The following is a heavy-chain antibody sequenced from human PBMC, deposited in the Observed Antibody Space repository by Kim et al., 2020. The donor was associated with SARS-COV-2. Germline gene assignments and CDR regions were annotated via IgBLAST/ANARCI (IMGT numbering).Heavy chain of an antibody. Sequence: SLRLSCAASGFTFDDYAMHWVRQAPGKGLEWVSGISWNSGSIGYADSVKGRFTISRDNAKNSLYLQMNSLRAEDTALYYCAKDHWSGDYAFDIWGQGTMVTVSS. CDR3: AKDHWSGDYAFDI. V-gene: IGHV3-9*01. CDR2: ISWNSGSI. CDR1: GFTFDDYA. D-gene: IGHD4-17*01. J-gene: IGHJ3*02.